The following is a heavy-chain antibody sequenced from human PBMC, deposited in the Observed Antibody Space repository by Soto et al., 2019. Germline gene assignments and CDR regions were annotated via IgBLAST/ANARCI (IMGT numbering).Heavy chain of an antibody. D-gene: IGHD3-22*01. J-gene: IGHJ4*02. CDR3: ARGGNYDSTVWNY. CDR1: GGSFSGYY. CDR2: INHSGST. V-gene: IGHV4-34*01. Sequence: SETLSLTCAVYGGSFSGYYWSWIRQPPGKGLEWIGEINHSGSTNYNPSLKSRVTISVDTSKNQFSLKLSSVTAADTAVYYCARGGNYDSTVWNYWGQGTLVTVSS.